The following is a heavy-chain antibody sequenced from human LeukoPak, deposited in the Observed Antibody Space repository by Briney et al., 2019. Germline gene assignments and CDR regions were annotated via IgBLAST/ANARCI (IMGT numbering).Heavy chain of an antibody. D-gene: IGHD3-16*01. CDR2: INPSGSST. Sequence: GASVKVSCKVSGYTLTELSMHWVRQAPGQGLEWMGLINPSGSSTTYAQKFQGRVTMTRDMFTSTDYMELTSLTSDDTAVYYCARRRIMPDAAFDIWGQGTMVTVSS. V-gene: IGHV1-46*01. CDR1: GYTLTELS. J-gene: IGHJ3*02. CDR3: ARRRIMPDAAFDI.